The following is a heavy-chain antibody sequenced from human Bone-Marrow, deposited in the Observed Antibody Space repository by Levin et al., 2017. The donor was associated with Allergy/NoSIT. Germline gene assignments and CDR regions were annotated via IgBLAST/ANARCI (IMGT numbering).Heavy chain of an antibody. CDR1: GFTFSSYA. Sequence: GGSLRLSCAASGFTFSSYAMHWVRQAPGKGLEWVAVISYDGSNKYYADSVKGRFTISRDNSKNTLYLQMNSLRAEDTAVYYCARGDIRDYWGQGTLVTVSS. J-gene: IGHJ4*02. CDR3: ARGDIRDY. D-gene: IGHD2-15*01. CDR2: ISYDGSNK. V-gene: IGHV3-30-3*01.